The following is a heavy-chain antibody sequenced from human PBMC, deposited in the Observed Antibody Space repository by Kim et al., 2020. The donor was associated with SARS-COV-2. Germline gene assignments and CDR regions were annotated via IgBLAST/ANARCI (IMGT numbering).Heavy chain of an antibody. CDR1: GFSFSSYA. J-gene: IGHJ6*02. V-gene: IGHV3-23*01. CDR2: ISGSGGNT. D-gene: IGHD3-3*01. Sequence: GGSLRLSCAASGFSFSSYAMSWVRHDPGKGLEWVSGISGSGGNTYYVDSVKGRFTISRDNSKNTLYLQMNSLRADDTAVYYCAKVGDSGVVNRCVDVWGQGTTVTVSS. CDR3: AKVGDSGVVNRCVDV.